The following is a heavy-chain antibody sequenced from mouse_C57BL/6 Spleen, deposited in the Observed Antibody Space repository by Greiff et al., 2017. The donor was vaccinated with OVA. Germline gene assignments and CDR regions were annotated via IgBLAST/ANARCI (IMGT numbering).Heavy chain of an antibody. J-gene: IGHJ1*03. CDR1: GYTFTSYG. CDR3: AMIYYDDDQGYFDV. CDR2: IYPRSGNT. Sequence: QVQLQQSGAELARPGASVKLSCKASGYTFTSYGISWVKQRTGQGLEWIGEIYPRSGNTYYNEKFKGKATLTADKSSSTAYMELRSLTSEDSAVDCCAMIYYDDDQGYFDVWGTGTTVTVSS. V-gene: IGHV1-81*01. D-gene: IGHD2-4*01.